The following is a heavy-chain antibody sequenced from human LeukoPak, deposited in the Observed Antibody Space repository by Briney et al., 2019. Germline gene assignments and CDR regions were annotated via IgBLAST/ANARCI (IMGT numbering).Heavy chain of an antibody. J-gene: IGHJ2*01. V-gene: IGHV4-59*01. CDR2: IYYSGST. Sequence: PSETLSLTCTVSGGSISSYYWSWIRQPPGKGLEWIGYIYYSGSTNYNPSLKSRVTISVDTSKNQFSLKLSSVTAADTAVYYCARSANWYFDLWGRGTLVTVSS. CDR3: ARSANWYFDL. CDR1: GGSISSYY.